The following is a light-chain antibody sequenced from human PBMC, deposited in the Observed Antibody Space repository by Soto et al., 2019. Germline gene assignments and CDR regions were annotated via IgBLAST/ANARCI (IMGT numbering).Light chain of an antibody. CDR1: QIISNY. Sequence: DIQMTQSPSSLSASVGDRVTITFLASQIISNYLNWYQQKPGKAPKFLIYAASNLQSGVPSRFSGSGSGTDFTLTVNSLQPEDFATYYCQQGYTSAITFGQGTRLENK. CDR2: AAS. V-gene: IGKV1-39*01. J-gene: IGKJ5*01. CDR3: QQGYTSAIT.